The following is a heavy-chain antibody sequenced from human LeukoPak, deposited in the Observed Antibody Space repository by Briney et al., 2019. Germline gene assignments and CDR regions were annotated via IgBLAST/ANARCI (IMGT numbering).Heavy chain of an antibody. V-gene: IGHV4-30-4*01. D-gene: IGHD3-22*01. CDR1: GGSISSGDYY. CDR3: ARGLQYYYDSSGYYLDY. Sequence: SETLSLTCAVSGGSISSGDYYWSWIRQPPGKGLEWIGYIYYSGSTYYNPSLKSRVTISVDTSKNQFSLKLSSVTAADTAVYYCARGLQYYYDSSGYYLDYWGQGTLVTVSS. J-gene: IGHJ4*02. CDR2: IYYSGST.